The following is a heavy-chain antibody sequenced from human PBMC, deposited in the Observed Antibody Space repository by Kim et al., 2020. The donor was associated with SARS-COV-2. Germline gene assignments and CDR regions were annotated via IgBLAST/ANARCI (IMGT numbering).Heavy chain of an antibody. CDR2: INHSGST. Sequence: SETLSLTCAVYGGSFSGYYWSWIRQPPGRGLEWIGEINHSGSTNYKPSLKSRVTISVDTSKNQFSLKLISVTAADTAVYYCARGRSYYYGSGSYYRKLNWFDPWGQGTLVTVSS. CDR3: ARGRSYYYGSGSYYRKLNWFDP. CDR1: GGSFSGYY. J-gene: IGHJ5*02. V-gene: IGHV4-34*01. D-gene: IGHD3-10*01.